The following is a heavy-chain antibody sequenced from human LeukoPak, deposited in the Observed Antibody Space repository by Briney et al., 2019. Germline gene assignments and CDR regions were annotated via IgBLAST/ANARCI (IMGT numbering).Heavy chain of an antibody. CDR2: INNDGSGT. CDR1: GFTFSSYW. Sequence: GGSLRLSCAASGFTFSSYWMYWVRQAPGKGLVWVSRINNDGSGTNYADSVKGRFTISRDNAKNTLYLQMNSLRAEDTAVYYCARDRHGDYWGQGTLVTVSS. J-gene: IGHJ4*02. V-gene: IGHV3-74*01. CDR3: ARDRHGDY.